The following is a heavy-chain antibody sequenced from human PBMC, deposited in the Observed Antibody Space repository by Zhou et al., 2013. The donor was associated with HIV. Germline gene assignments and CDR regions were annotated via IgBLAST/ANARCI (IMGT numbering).Heavy chain of an antibody. V-gene: IGHV1-69*12. D-gene: IGHD6-6*01. CDR3: ARGIAASSGGIYAFDI. CDR1: GGTFSSNA. Sequence: QVQLVQSGAEVKKPGSSVKVSCKASGGTFSSNAISWVRQAPGQGLEWMGGIIPMFGAANYAQRFQGRVTITADESTSTAYLELSSLRSEDTAVYYCARGIAASSGGIYAFDIWGQGTMVIVSS. CDR2: IIPMFGAA. J-gene: IGHJ3*02.